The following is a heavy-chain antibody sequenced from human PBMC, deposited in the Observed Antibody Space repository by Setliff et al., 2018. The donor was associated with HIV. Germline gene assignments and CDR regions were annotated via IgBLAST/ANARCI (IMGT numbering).Heavy chain of an antibody. CDR1: GLSLSTSGVG. CDR2: IYWNNNK. J-gene: IGHJ4*02. CDR3: AYSGGQLRGPYFDF. V-gene: IGHV2-5*01. Sequence: GSGPTLVNPTQTLTLTCTFSGLSLSTSGVGVGWIRQSPGKALGWLAFIYWNNNKHYSTSLKSRLTVTKDTSKNRVVFTMTNMDPVDTATYYCAYSGGQLRGPYFDFWGQGTPVTVSS. D-gene: IGHD1-1*01.